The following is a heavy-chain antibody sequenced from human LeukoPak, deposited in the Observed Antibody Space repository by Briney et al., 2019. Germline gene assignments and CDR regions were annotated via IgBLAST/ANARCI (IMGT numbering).Heavy chain of an antibody. V-gene: IGHV3-53*01. CDR2: LHSGGST. D-gene: IGHD3-22*01. J-gene: IGHJ4*02. CDR3: ARHDSGYGPFDY. CDR1: GFTVSSNY. Sequence: GGPLRLSCAVSGFTVSSNYMSWVRQAPGKRLGWVSVLHSGGSTYYADSVKGRFTISRDNSKNTLYLQMNSLRAEDTAVYYCARHDSGYGPFDYWGQGTLVTVSS.